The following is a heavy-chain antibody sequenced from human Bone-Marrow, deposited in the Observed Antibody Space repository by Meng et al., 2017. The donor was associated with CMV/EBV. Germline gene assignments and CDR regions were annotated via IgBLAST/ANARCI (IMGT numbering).Heavy chain of an antibody. D-gene: IGHD2-8*01. CDR3: AILSDLVLMVNLGESFDS. CDR1: GFTFSTYA. J-gene: IGHJ4*02. V-gene: IGHV3-30-3*01. CDR2: ISYDGSNK. Sequence: GSRTPSCAAYGFTFSTYAMHWVRHPPGKGLEWVAVISYDGSNKYYADSVKGRFTMSRHNSKNTLYLQMNSLRAADTAVYYCAILSDLVLMVNLGESFDSWGQGTLVTVSS.